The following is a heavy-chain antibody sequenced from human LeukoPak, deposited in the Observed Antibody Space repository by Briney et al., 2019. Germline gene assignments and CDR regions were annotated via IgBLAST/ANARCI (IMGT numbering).Heavy chain of an antibody. CDR1: GYSISNTYY. J-gene: IGHJ4*02. CDR3: ARDSSSDFDY. CDR2: TYHSGNT. V-gene: IGHV4-38-2*02. Sequence: SETLSLTCTVSGYSISNTYYWGWIRQPPGKGLEWIVTTYHSGNTYYKPSLKSRVTISVDTSKNQFSLKLSSVTAADTAIYYCARDSSSDFDYWGQGTLVTVSS. D-gene: IGHD6-6*01.